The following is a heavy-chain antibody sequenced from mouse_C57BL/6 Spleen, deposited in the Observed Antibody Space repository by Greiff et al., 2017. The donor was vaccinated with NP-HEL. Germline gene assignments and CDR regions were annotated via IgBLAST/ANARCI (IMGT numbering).Heavy chain of an antibody. CDR3: ARADYDDGYYFDY. D-gene: IGHD2-4*01. Sequence: EVQLVESGGGLVKPGGSLKLSCAASGFTFSDYGMHWVRQAPEKGLEWVAYISSGSSTIYYADTVKGRFTISRDNAKNTLFLQMASLRSEDTAMYYCARADYDDGYYFDYWGQGTTLTVSS. V-gene: IGHV5-17*01. J-gene: IGHJ2*01. CDR2: ISSGSSTI. CDR1: GFTFSDYG.